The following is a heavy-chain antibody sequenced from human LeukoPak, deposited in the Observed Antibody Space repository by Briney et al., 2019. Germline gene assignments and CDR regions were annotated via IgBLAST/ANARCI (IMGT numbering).Heavy chain of an antibody. Sequence: VASVKVSCKASGYTFTSYDINWVRQATGQGLEWMGWMNPNSGNTGYAQKFQGRVTMTRNTSISTAYMELSSLRSEDTAVYHCARGPPNTYYYDSSGAEFDYWGQGTLVTVSS. CDR1: GYTFTSYD. V-gene: IGHV1-8*01. D-gene: IGHD3-22*01. J-gene: IGHJ4*02. CDR3: ARGPPNTYYYDSSGAEFDY. CDR2: MNPNSGNT.